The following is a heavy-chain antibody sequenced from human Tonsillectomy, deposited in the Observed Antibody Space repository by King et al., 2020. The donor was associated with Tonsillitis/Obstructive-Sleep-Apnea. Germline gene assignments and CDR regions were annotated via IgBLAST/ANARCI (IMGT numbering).Heavy chain of an antibody. CDR1: GYSFTSYW. CDR3: SRHDGRYCSSTSCQGWFDP. V-gene: IGHV5-10-1*01. CDR2: IDPSDSYT. J-gene: IGHJ5*02. Sequence: VQLVESGAEVKKPGESLRISCTGSGYSFTSYWISWVRQMPGKGLEWMGRIDPSDSYTNYSPSFQGHVTISADKSISTAYLQWSSLKASATARYYCSRHDGRYCSSTSCQGWFDPWGQGTLVTVSS. D-gene: IGHD2-2*01.